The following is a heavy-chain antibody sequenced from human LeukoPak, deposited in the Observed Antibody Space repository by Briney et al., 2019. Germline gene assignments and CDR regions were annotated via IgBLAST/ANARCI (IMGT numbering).Heavy chain of an antibody. Sequence: GGSLRLSCAASGFIFSGYAMSWVRQAPGKGLEWVSSISASAGTTYYADSVKGRFTISRDNSKNTLDLQMNSLRAEDTAVYYCAKDPASYEYYFDYWGQGTLVTVSS. CDR3: AKDPASYEYYFDY. CDR2: ISASAGTT. D-gene: IGHD5-12*01. CDR1: GFIFSGYA. J-gene: IGHJ4*02. V-gene: IGHV3-23*01.